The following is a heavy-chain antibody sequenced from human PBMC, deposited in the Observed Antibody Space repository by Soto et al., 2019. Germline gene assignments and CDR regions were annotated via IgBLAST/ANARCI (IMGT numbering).Heavy chain of an antibody. CDR3: ARVCKTPTAYGYYYYGMDV. J-gene: IGHJ6*02. V-gene: IGHV4-59*01. CDR2: MYYSGST. D-gene: IGHD4-17*01. Sequence: SETLSLTCTVSGGSISSYYWSWIRQAPGKGLDWIGYMYYSGSTNYYPSLKSRITISVDTSKNQFSLKLSSVTPADTAVYYCARVCKTPTAYGYYYYGMDVWGQGTTVTVSS. CDR1: GGSISSYY.